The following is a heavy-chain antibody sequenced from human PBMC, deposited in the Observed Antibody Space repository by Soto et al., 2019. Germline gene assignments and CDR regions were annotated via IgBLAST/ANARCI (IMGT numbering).Heavy chain of an antibody. CDR3: ARETNGYSSSWYWFDP. J-gene: IGHJ5*02. CDR2: IIPILGIA. D-gene: IGHD6-13*01. Sequence: SVKVSCKASGGTFSSYTISWVRQAPGQGLEWMGRIIPILGIANYAQKFQGRVTITADKSTSTAYMELSILRSEDTAVYYCARETNGYSSSWYWFDPWGQGTLVTVSS. CDR1: GGTFSSYT. V-gene: IGHV1-69*04.